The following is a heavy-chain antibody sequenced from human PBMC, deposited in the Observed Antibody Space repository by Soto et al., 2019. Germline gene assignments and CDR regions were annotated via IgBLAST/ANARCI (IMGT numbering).Heavy chain of an antibody. V-gene: IGHV1-18*01. D-gene: IGHD3-9*01. CDR2: ISAYNGNT. Sequence: SSVKVSCKASGYTFTSYGISWVRQAPGQGLEWMGWISAYNGNTNYAQKLQGRVTMTTDTSTSTAYMELRSLRSDDTAVYYCARTIDQTNWFDTWGQGTLVTVSS. J-gene: IGHJ5*02. CDR3: ARTIDQTNWFDT. CDR1: GYTFTSYG.